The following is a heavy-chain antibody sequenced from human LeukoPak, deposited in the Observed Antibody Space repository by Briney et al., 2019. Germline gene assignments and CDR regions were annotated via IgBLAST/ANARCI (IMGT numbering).Heavy chain of an antibody. Sequence: PSQTLSLTCTVSGGSISSGGHSWSWIRQHPAKGREWIGYIYFSGSAYYNTSLESRVTISKNTSKNQSSFKLTSVTAADTAVYSCARGSLRLFDYWGQGTLVTVSS. V-gene: IGHV4-31*03. CDR1: GGSISSGGHS. CDR2: IYFSGSA. J-gene: IGHJ4*02. D-gene: IGHD3-10*01. CDR3: ARGSLRLFDY.